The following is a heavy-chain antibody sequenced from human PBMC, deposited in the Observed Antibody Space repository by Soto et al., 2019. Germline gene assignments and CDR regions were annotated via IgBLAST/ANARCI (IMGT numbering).Heavy chain of an antibody. J-gene: IGHJ4*02. CDR3: ARQQVYYYDSSGYFDY. CDR2: IYHSGST. CDR1: GGSISSGGYS. Sequence: SETLSLTCTVSGGSISSGGYSWSWIRQPPGKGLEWIGYIYHSGSTYYNPSLKSRVTISVDKSKNQFSLKLSSVTAADTAVYYCARQQVYYYDSSGYFDYWGQGTLVTVSS. D-gene: IGHD3-22*01. V-gene: IGHV4-30-2*01.